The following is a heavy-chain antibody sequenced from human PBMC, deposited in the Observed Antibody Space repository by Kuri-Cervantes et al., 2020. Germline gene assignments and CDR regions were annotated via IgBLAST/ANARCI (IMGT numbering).Heavy chain of an antibody. CDR3: ARGTTYSSSYLYYFDY. J-gene: IGHJ4*02. CDR1: GGTFSSYA. CDR2: IIPIFGTA. D-gene: IGHD6-6*01. V-gene: IGHV1-69*06. Sequence: SVKVSCKASGGTFSSYAISWVRQAPGQGLEWMGGIIPIFGTANYAQKFQGRVTITADKSTSTAYMELSRLRSDDTAVYYCARGTTYSSSYLYYFDYWGQGTLVTVSS.